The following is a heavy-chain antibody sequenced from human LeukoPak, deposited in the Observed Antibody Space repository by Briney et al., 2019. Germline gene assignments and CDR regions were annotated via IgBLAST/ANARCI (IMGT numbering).Heavy chain of an antibody. V-gene: IGHV1-69*10. CDR3: AGGVNDAFDI. CDR2: IIPIFGIA. J-gene: IGHJ3*02. Sequence: ASVKVSCKASGGTFSSYAISWVRQAPGQGLEWMGGIIPIFGIANYAQKFQGRVTITADKSTSTAYMELSSLRSEDTAVYYCAGGVNDAFDIWGQGTMVTVSS. CDR1: GGTFSSYA.